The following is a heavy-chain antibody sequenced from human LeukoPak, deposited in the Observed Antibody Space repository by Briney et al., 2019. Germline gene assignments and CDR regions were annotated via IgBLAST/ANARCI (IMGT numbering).Heavy chain of an antibody. Sequence: SVKVSCKASGGTFSSYAISWVRQAPGQGLEWMGGIIPIFGTANYAQKFQGRVTITADESTSTAYMELSSLRSEDTAVYYCASLTTVVTPGWYFDLWGRGTLVTVSS. CDR1: GGTFSSYA. V-gene: IGHV1-69*13. J-gene: IGHJ2*01. D-gene: IGHD4-23*01. CDR3: ASLTTVVTPGWYFDL. CDR2: IIPIFGTA.